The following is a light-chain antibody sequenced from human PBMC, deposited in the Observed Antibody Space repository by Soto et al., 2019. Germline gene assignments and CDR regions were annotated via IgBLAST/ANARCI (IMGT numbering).Light chain of an antibody. J-gene: IGKJ2*01. CDR3: EQYAGLPYT. CDR2: GAS. CDR1: QSVSSNN. Sequence: EIVLTQSPGTLSLSPGERATLSCRASQSVSSNNLAWYQQRPGQAPRVVIYGASTRATGIPERFSGSGSGTDFTLTISILDAEDFAVYYWEQYAGLPYTFGQGTKLEIK. V-gene: IGKV3-20*01.